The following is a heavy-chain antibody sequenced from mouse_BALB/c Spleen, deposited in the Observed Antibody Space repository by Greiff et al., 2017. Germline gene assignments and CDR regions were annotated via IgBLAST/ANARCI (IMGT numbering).Heavy chain of an antibody. Sequence: VKLMESGAELVKPGASVKLSCKASGYTFTSYDINWVRQRPEQGLEWIGWIFPGDGSTKYNEKFKGKATLTTDKSSSTAYMQLSRLTSEESAVYFCARTVLRYYWYFDVWGAGTTVTVSS. V-gene: IGHV1-85*01. J-gene: IGHJ1*01. D-gene: IGHD1-1*01. CDR3: ARTVLRYYWYFDV. CDR2: IFPGDGST. CDR1: GYTFTSYD.